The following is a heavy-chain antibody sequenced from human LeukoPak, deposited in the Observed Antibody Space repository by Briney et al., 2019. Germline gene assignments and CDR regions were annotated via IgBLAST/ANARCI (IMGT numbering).Heavy chain of an antibody. CDR2: ISGSGGST. CDR3: AKVRPSVPRLFGYHFDF. V-gene: IGHV3-23*01. Sequence: PGGSLRLSCAASGFTFSSYGMSWVRQAPGKGLEWVSAISGSGGSTYYADSVKGRFTISRDNSKNTLYLQMNSLRADDTAVYYCAKVRPSVPRLFGYHFDFWGPGTLVTVSS. CDR1: GFTFSSYG. J-gene: IGHJ4*02. D-gene: IGHD3-10*01.